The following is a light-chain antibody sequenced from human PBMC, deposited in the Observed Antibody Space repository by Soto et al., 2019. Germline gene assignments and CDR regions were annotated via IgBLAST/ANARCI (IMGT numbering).Light chain of an antibody. CDR3: QQSYTTPQSWT. CDR2: AAS. CDR1: QSISTF. Sequence: DIQMTQSPSSLSASVGDRVTITCRASQSISTFLNWYQQKPGKAPKLLIYAASTLQSGVPSGFSCSGSGTDFALTISSLQPEDFATYFCQQSYTTPQSWTFGQGTKVEIK. J-gene: IGKJ1*01. V-gene: IGKV1-39*01.